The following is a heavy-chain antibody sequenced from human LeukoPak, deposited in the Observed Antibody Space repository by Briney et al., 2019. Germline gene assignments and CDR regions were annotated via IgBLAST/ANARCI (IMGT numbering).Heavy chain of an antibody. D-gene: IGHD5-18*01. CDR1: GYTFTSDY. Sequence: ASVKVSCKASGYTFTSDYMHWVRQAPGQGLEWMGIINPSGGSTSYAQKFQGRVTMTRDMSTSTVYMELSSLRSEDTAVYYCARDSGRVRYSYGYDYWGQGTLVTVSS. CDR2: INPSGGST. CDR3: ARDSGRVRYSYGYDY. V-gene: IGHV1-46*01. J-gene: IGHJ4*02.